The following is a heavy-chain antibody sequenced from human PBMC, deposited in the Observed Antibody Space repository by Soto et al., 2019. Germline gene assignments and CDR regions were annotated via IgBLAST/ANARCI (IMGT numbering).Heavy chain of an antibody. D-gene: IGHD3-16*02. Sequence: PSETLSLTCTVSGGSISSGDYYWSWIRQPPGKGLEWIGYIYYSGSTYYNPSLKSRVTISVDTSKNQFSLKLSSVTAADTAVYYCARERDYDYVWGSYPPLDYWGQGTPVTVYS. CDR2: IYYSGST. V-gene: IGHV4-30-4*01. CDR3: ARERDYDYVWGSYPPLDY. J-gene: IGHJ4*02. CDR1: GGSISSGDYY.